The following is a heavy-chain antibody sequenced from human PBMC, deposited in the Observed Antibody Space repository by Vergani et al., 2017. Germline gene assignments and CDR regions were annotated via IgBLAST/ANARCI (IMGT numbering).Heavy chain of an antibody. J-gene: IGHJ2*01. CDR3: VKDNDYDAYGHFDL. V-gene: IGHV3-9*01. Sequence: VEAGGGLVQPGGSLRLPCTALGFPFQAFAFHWVRQVSGRGLEWVSGIDRNYGVKNGNSFEGRFSISRDNAKKAVFLQMNNLRHEDTALYFCVKDNDYDAYGHFDLWGRGTLVTVSS. D-gene: IGHD3-16*01. CDR1: GFPFQAFA. CDR2: IDRNYGVK.